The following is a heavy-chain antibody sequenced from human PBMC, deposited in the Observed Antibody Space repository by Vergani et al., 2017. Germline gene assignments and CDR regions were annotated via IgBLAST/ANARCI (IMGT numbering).Heavy chain of an antibody. D-gene: IGHD3-9*01. Sequence: EVQLVESGGGLVKPGGSLRLSCAASGFTFSSYSMNWVRQAPWKGLEWVSSISSSSSYIYYADSVKGRFTISRDNAKNSLYLQMNSLRAEDTAVYYCARDGGATYYDILTGLYYFDYWGQGTLVTVSS. J-gene: IGHJ4*02. CDR1: GFTFSSYS. CDR2: ISSSSSYI. CDR3: ARDGGATYYDILTGLYYFDY. V-gene: IGHV3-21*01.